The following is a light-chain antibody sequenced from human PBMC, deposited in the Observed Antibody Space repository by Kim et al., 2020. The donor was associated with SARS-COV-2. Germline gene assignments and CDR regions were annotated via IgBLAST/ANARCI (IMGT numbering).Light chain of an antibody. Sequence: GQSVTISCTGTSSDVGGYNYVSWYQQHQGKAPQLMIYDVSKRPSGVPDRFSGSKSGNTASLTISGLQAEDEADYYCCSYAGSYTLVFGGGTQLTVL. CDR1: SSDVGGYNY. CDR3: CSYAGSYTLV. J-gene: IGLJ2*01. V-gene: IGLV2-11*01. CDR2: DVS.